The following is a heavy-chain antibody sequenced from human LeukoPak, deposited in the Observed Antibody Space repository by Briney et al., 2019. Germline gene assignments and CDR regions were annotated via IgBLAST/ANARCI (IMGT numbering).Heavy chain of an antibody. CDR2: IYTSGGT. V-gene: IGHV4-61*02. Sequence: PSQTLSLTCTVSGGSITNLDYYWTWIRQPAGKRLEWIGRIYTSGGTNYNPSLKSRVTMSVDRSKNEISLHLASLTAADTALYYCAGRGSSSGTFDIWGPGTFVTVSS. D-gene: IGHD3-10*01. J-gene: IGHJ3*02. CDR1: GGSITNLDYY. CDR3: AGRGSSSGTFDI.